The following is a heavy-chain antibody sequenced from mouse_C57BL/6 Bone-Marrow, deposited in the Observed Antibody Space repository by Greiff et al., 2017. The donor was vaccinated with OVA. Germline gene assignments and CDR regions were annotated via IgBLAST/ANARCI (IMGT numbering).Heavy chain of an antibody. J-gene: IGHJ1*03. D-gene: IGHD2-12*01. CDR3: TIYYSYWYFDV. Sequence: VQLQQSGAELVRPGASVKLSCTASGFNIKDDYMHWVKQRPEQGLEWIGWIDPENGDTEYASKFQGKATITADTSTNTAYLQLSRLTSEDTAVYYCTIYYSYWYFDVWGTGTTVTVSS. CDR2: IDPENGDT. CDR1: GFNIKDDY. V-gene: IGHV14-4*01.